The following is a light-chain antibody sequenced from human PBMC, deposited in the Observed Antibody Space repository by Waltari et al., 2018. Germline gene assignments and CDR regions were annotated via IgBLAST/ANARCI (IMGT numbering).Light chain of an antibody. J-gene: IGKJ3*01. V-gene: IGKV1-27*01. Sequence: DIQMTQSPSSLSASVGDRVTITCRASQGISKYLAWYQQKPGKVPTLLIYAASTLQSGVPSRFSGSGSGTDFTLTISSLQPADVATYYCQKYNNAPFTFGPGTIVEIK. CDR3: QKYNNAPFT. CDR1: QGISKY. CDR2: AAS.